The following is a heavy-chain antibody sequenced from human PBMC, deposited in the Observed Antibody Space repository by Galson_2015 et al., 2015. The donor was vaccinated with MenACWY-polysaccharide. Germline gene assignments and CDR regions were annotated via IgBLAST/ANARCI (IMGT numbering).Heavy chain of an antibody. CDR3: ARKFTYGLD. D-gene: IGHD3-10*01. V-gene: IGHV3-23*01. Sequence: SLRLSCAASGLTFSNYAMGWVRQAPGKGLEWVTVISMDGRNTDYADSVKGRFFISRDNSKNTLYLQMNRLRAEDTAVYYCARKFTYGLDWGQGTLVTVSS. CDR2: ISMDGRNT. J-gene: IGHJ4*02. CDR1: GLTFSNYA.